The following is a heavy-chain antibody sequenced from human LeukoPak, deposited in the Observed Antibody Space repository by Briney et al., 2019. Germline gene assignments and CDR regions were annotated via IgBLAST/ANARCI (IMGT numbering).Heavy chain of an antibody. Sequence: GGSLRLSCAASGFTFSSYAMSWVRQAPGKGLECVSGVSGGGSATFYADSVKGRFTISRDNSNNTLYLQMNSLRAEDTAVYYCTKDVVSNSKAFDYWAREPWSPSPQ. CDR2: VSGGGSAT. D-gene: IGHD2-8*01. CDR1: GFTFSSYA. CDR3: TKDVVSNSKAFDY. J-gene: IGHJ4*02. V-gene: IGHV3-23*01.